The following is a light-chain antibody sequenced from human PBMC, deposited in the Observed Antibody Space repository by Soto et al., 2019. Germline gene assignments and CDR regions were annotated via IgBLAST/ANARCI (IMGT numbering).Light chain of an antibody. V-gene: IGKV1-5*01. CDR3: QQYNVNSLWT. CDR2: DAS. J-gene: IGKJ1*01. Sequence: DIQMTQSPSTLSASLGDRVTITCRAGQRISSWLACYQQKPGKAPKLLIYDASSLESGVPSRFSGTGSGTEFTLTISSLQPDDFATYYCQQYNVNSLWTFGQGTKVDIK. CDR1: QRISSW.